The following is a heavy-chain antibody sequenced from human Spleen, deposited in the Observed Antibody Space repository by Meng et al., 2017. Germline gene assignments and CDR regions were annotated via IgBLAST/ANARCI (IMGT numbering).Heavy chain of an antibody. CDR1: GGTFSSYT. CDR2: IIPIFGTA. J-gene: IGHJ3*02. CDR3: ARSGIRPPRDAFDI. Sequence: SVKVSCKASGGTFSSYTISWVRQAPGQGLEWMGGIIPIFGTANYAQKFQGRVTITTGESTSTAYMELSSLRSEDTAVYYCARSGIRPPRDAFDIWGQGTMVTVSS. V-gene: IGHV1-69*05. D-gene: IGHD1-1*01.